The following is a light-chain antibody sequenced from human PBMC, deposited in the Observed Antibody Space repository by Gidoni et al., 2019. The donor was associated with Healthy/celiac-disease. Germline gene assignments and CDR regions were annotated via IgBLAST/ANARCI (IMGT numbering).Light chain of an antibody. CDR2: WAS. Sequence: DIVMTQSPDSLAVSLGERATINCKSSQSVLYSSNNTNYLAWYQQKPGQPPTLLIYWASTRESGVPDRFSGSGSGTDFSLTISSLQAEDVAVYYCQQYYSTPRTFGQGTKVEIK. CDR1: QSVLYSSNNTNY. J-gene: IGKJ1*01. V-gene: IGKV4-1*01. CDR3: QQYYSTPRT.